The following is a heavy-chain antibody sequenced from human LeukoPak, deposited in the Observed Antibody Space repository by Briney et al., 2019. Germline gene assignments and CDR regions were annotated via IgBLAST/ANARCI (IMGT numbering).Heavy chain of an antibody. CDR2: INSDDSST. D-gene: IGHD5-18*01. CDR1: GFTFSNYW. Sequence: PGGSLRLSCAPSGFTFSNYWMHWVRQAPGKGLVWVSRINSDDSSTSYADSVKGRFTISRDNAKNTLYPQMNSLRAEDTAVYYCARDPHGYWWFDPWGQGTLVTASS. J-gene: IGHJ5*02. V-gene: IGHV3-74*01. CDR3: ARDPHGYWWFDP.